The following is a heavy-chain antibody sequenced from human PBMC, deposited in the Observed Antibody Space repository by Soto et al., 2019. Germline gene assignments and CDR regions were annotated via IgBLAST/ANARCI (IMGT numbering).Heavy chain of an antibody. CDR3: ARQGIAAGFDY. Sequence: SETLSLTCTVSGGSISSYYWSWIRQPPGKGLEWIGYIYYSGSTNYNPSLKSRVTISVDTSKNQFSLKLSSVTAADTAVYCCARQGIAAGFDYWGQGTLVTVS. J-gene: IGHJ4*02. CDR1: GGSISSYY. CDR2: IYYSGST. V-gene: IGHV4-59*01. D-gene: IGHD6-13*01.